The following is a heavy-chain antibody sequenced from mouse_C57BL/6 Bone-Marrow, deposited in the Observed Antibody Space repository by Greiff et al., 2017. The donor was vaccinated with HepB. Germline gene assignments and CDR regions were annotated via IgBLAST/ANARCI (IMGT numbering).Heavy chain of an antibody. D-gene: IGHD1-2*01. Sequence: QVQLQQPGAELVKPGASVKMSCKASGYTFTSYWITWVKQRPGQGLEWIGDIYPGSGSTNYNEKFKSKATLTVDTSSSTAYMQLSSLTSEDSAVYYCASGFINYDWVAYWGRGTLVTVSA. J-gene: IGHJ3*01. CDR1: GYTFTSYW. CDR3: ASGFINYDWVAY. CDR2: IYPGSGST. V-gene: IGHV1-55*01.